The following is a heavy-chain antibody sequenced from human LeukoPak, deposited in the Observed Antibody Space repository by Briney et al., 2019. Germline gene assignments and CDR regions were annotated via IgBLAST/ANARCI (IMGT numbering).Heavy chain of an antibody. V-gene: IGHV4-59*08. CDR2: IYYSGST. J-gene: IGHJ3*02. Sequence: SETLSLTCTVSGGSISSYYWNWIRQPPGKGLEWIGYIYYSGSTNYNPSLKSRVTISVDTSKNQFSLKLSSVTAADTAVYYCARLRELATLHDAFDIWGQGTMVTVSS. CDR3: ARLRELATLHDAFDI. D-gene: IGHD5-24*01. CDR1: GGSISSYY.